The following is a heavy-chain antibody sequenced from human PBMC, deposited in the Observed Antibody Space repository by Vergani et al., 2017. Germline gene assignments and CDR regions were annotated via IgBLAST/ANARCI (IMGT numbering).Heavy chain of an antibody. J-gene: IGHJ5*02. CDR1: GGPFKNSA. D-gene: IGHD6-13*01. V-gene: IGHV1-69*13. Sequence: QVQLVQSGAEVKKPGSSVKVSCKASGGPFKNSAFSWVRQVPGQGLEWMGRIITFFGTTDYAQKFQGRFTIIADESTSTAYMELSSLRSEDTAVYYCARDRGYSSSGYGWFDPWGQGTLVTVYS. CDR3: ARDRGYSSSGYGWFDP. CDR2: IITFFGTT.